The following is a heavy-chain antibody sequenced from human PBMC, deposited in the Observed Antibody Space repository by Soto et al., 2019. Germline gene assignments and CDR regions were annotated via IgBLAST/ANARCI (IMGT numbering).Heavy chain of an antibody. CDR3: ARVRGPLRYNQRPFDY. CDR1: GGSVSGYY. V-gene: IGHV4-34*01. Sequence: PSETLSLTFAVCGGSVSGYYWSWIRQPPGKGLEWIGEINHSGSTNYNPSLKSRVTISVDTSKNQFSLKLSSVTAADTAVYYCARVRGPLRYNQRPFDYWGQGTLVTVSS. D-gene: IGHD1-20*01. CDR2: INHSGST. J-gene: IGHJ4*02.